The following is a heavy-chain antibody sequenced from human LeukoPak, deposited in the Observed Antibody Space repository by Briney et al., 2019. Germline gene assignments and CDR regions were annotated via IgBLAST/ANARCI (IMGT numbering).Heavy chain of an antibody. Sequence: GGTLGLSCAASGFTFSSYGMNWVRQAPGKGLEWVSYISSSGSTIYYADSVKGRFTISRDNAKNSLYLQMNSLRAEDTAVYYCAKEIYGDSTGARFQHWGQGTLLTVSS. J-gene: IGHJ1*01. CDR2: ISSSGSTI. CDR3: AKEIYGDSTGARFQH. CDR1: GFTFSSYG. D-gene: IGHD4-17*01. V-gene: IGHV3-48*04.